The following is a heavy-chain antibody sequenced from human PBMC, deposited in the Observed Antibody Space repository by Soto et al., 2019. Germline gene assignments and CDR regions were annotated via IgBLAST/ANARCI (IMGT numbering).Heavy chain of an antibody. V-gene: IGHV4-31*03. CDR3: ARRVVAATRYYYYYGMDV. Sequence: QVQLQESGPGLVKPSQTLSLTCTVSGGSISSGGYYWSWIRQHPGKGLEWIGYIYYSGSTYYNPSLKSRVTISVDTSKNQFSLKRSSVTAADTAVYYCARRVVAATRYYYYYGMDVWGQGTTVTVSS. D-gene: IGHD2-15*01. CDR2: IYYSGST. CDR1: GGSISSGGYY. J-gene: IGHJ6*02.